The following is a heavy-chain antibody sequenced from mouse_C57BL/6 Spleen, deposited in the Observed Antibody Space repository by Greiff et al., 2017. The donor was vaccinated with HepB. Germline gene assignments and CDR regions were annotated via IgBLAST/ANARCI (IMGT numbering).Heavy chain of an antibody. Sequence: QVQLQQSGPELVKPGASVKLSCKASGYTFTSYDINWVKQRPGQGLEWIGWIYPRDGSTKYNEKFKGKATLTVDTSSSTAYMELHSLTSEDSAVYFCASPYYYGSSPSAMDYWGQGTSVTVSS. D-gene: IGHD1-1*01. V-gene: IGHV1-85*01. CDR1: GYTFTSYD. CDR3: ASPYYYGSSPSAMDY. J-gene: IGHJ4*01. CDR2: IYPRDGST.